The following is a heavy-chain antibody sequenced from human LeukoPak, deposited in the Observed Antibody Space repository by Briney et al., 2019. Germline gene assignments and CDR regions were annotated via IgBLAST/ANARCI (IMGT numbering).Heavy chain of an antibody. Sequence: GASVKVSCKASGYTFTSYGISWVRQAPGQGLEWMGWISAYNGNTNYAQKLQGRVTMTTDTSTSTAYMELRSLRSDDTAVYYCARDFIVVVPAAGGSFDWFDPWGQGTLVTVSS. CDR3: ARDFIVVVPAAGGSFDWFDP. CDR1: GYTFTSYG. J-gene: IGHJ5*02. V-gene: IGHV1-18*01. D-gene: IGHD2-2*01. CDR2: ISAYNGNT.